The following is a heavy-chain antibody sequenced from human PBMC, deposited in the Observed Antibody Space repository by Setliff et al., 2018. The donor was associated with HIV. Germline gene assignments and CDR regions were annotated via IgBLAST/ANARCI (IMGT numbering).Heavy chain of an antibody. D-gene: IGHD6-6*01. CDR3: ATGRPLTIAARLKILIWVY. V-gene: IGHV1-24*01. Sequence: ASVKVSCRASGYTFTGYFIHWARQAPGQGLEWMGGFDSERGKRIYAQNFQGRVTMTEDTSTDTAYMELSSLTSDDTAVYYCATGRPLTIAARLKILIWVYWGQGTLVTVSS. CDR2: FDSERGKR. CDR1: GYTFTGYF. J-gene: IGHJ4*02.